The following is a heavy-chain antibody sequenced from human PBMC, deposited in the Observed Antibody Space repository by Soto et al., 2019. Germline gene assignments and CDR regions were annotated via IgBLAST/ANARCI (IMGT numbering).Heavy chain of an antibody. Sequence: ESGGGLIQPGGSLRLSCAASGFTVSSNYMSWVRQAPGKGLEWVSVIYSGGSTFYADSVKGRFTISRDNSKNTLYLQMNSLRAEDTAVYYCARGFTIVGATAPDYLGQGTLGTGSS. D-gene: IGHD1-26*01. V-gene: IGHV3-53*01. J-gene: IGHJ4*02. CDR1: GFTVSSNY. CDR3: ARGFTIVGATAPDY. CDR2: IYSGGST.